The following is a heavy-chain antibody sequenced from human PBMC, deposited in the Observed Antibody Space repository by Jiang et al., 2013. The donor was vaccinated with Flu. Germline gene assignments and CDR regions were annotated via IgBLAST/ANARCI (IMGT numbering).Heavy chain of an antibody. D-gene: IGHD3-10*01. V-gene: IGHV1-2*02. Sequence: SGAEVKKPGASVKVSCKASGFTFTGYYLHWVRQAPGQGLEWMGWINPNNGDTYYPRKFQGRVTMTRDTSISTAYMELSRLRFDDTAVYYCARVWFGELSGMDVWGQGTTVTVSS. CDR3: ARVWFGELSGMDV. CDR2: INPNNGDT. J-gene: IGHJ6*02. CDR1: GFTFTGYY.